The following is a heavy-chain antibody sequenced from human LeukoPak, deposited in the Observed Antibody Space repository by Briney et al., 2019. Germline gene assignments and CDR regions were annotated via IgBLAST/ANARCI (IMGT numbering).Heavy chain of an antibody. J-gene: IGHJ4*02. Sequence: GASVKVSCKASGYRFSSYGITWVRQAPGQGLEWMGWITVSSGNTFYAQKLQDRVAVTTDTSTTTTYMELKTLRSDDTAVYYCARVELQLDVVVIDYWGQGTLVTVSS. V-gene: IGHV1-18*01. CDR1: GYRFSSYG. CDR3: ARVELQLDVVVIDY. CDR2: ITVSSGNT. D-gene: IGHD1-7*01.